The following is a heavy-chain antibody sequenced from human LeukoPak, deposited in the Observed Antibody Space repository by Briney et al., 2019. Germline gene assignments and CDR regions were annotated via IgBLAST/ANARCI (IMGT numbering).Heavy chain of an antibody. CDR2: ISGSGGST. CDR3: ARGGYSSSWYHFDY. Sequence: QAGGSLRLSCAASGFTFSSYAMSWVRQAPGKGLEWVSAISGSGGSTYYADSVKGRFTISRDNSKNTLFLQMNSLRAEDTAVYYCARGGYSSSWYHFDYWGQGTLVTVSS. V-gene: IGHV3-23*01. J-gene: IGHJ4*02. CDR1: GFTFSSYA. D-gene: IGHD6-13*01.